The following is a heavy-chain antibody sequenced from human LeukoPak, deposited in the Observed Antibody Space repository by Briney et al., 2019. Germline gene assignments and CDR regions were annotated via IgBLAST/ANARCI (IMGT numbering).Heavy chain of an antibody. V-gene: IGHV3-23*01. J-gene: IGHJ5*01. CDR3: AKDRLKGIAAAGTGWFDS. CDR1: GLTFSSYA. Sequence: GGSLRLSCAASGLTFSSYAMSWVRQAPGKGLEWVSGISGSGISTLYADSVQGRFIISRDNSNNTLYLEMNNLRAEDTAVYYCAKDRLKGIAAAGTGWFDSWGQGALVTASS. CDR2: ISGSGIST. D-gene: IGHD6-13*01.